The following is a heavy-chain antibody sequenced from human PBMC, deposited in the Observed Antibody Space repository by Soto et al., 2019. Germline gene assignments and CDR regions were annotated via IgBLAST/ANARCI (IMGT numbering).Heavy chain of an antibody. CDR1: GDSISNGGYS. V-gene: IGHV4-30-2*01. J-gene: IGHJ4*02. Sequence: QLQLQESGSGLVKPSQTLSLTCAVSGDSISNGGYSWNWIRQPPGKGLEWIGYIYHSGGTDYNPSPKSRVPITVDSSNNQFSLKLSSVTAADTAVYYCARDSRSGYYLEFWGQGTLVTVSS. D-gene: IGHD3-22*01. CDR2: IYHSGGT. CDR3: ARDSRSGYYLEF.